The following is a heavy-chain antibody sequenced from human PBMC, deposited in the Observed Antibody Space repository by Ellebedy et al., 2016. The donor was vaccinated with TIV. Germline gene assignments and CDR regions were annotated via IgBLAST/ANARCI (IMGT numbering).Heavy chain of an antibody. J-gene: IGHJ4*02. CDR3: ARDSSGWSRDY. D-gene: IGHD6-19*01. Sequence: SWVRQAPGKGLEWVGLIRSHTYGGTTEYAASVKGRFIISRDESKSTANLDLNSLKTEDTAVYYCARDSSGWSRDYWGQGTLVTVSS. V-gene: IGHV3-49*02. CDR2: IRSHTYGGTT.